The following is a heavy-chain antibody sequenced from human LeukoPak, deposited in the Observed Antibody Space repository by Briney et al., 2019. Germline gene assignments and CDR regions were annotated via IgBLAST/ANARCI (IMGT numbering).Heavy chain of an antibody. CDR1: GGILSGDY. D-gene: IGHD4-17*01. Sequence: PETPSLTPALSGGILSGDYWRWICQSPGKGLECIGEIHHDVRTKYTPCLQNRISIFLDTSKNEVSLRLTHVTAAHTAMYFCARDPVAQVCGDVVTAYDVGGEGTMVIGSS. CDR3: ARDPVAQVCGDVVTAYDV. J-gene: IGHJ3*01. V-gene: IGHV4-34*01. CDR2: IHHDVRT.